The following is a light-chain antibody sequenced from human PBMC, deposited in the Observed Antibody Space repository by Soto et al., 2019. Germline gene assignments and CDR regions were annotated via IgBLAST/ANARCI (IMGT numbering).Light chain of an antibody. CDR3: QQANSFPPT. V-gene: IGKV1-33*01. J-gene: IGKJ1*01. CDR2: DAS. Sequence: DIQMTQSPSSLSASVGDRVTITCQASQDISDYLNWYQQKPGKAPQLLIYDASSLETGVPSRFSGSGSGTDFTLTISSLQPEDFATYYCQQANSFPPTFGQGTKVEIK. CDR1: QDISDY.